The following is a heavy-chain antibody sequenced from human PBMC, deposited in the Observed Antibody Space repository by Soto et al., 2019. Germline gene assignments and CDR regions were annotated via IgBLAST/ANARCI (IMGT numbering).Heavy chain of an antibody. V-gene: IGHV5-51*01. D-gene: IGHD1-7*01. Sequence: GESLKISCKGSGYSFTSYWIGWVRQMPGKGLEWMGIIYPGDSDTRYSPSFQGQVTISADKSISTAYLQWSSLKASDTAMYYCARHDNWNYVALAYEAYYYGMDVWGQGTTVTVSS. J-gene: IGHJ6*02. CDR3: ARHDNWNYVALAYEAYYYGMDV. CDR2: IYPGDSDT. CDR1: GYSFTSYW.